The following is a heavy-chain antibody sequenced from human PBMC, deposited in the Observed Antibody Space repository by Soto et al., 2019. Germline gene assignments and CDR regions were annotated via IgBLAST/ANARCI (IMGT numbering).Heavy chain of an antibody. Sequence: PSETLSLTCAVYGGSFSGYYWSWIRQPPGKGLEWIGEINHSGSTNYNPSLKSRVTISVDTSKNQFSLKLSSVTAADTAVYYCARLHWGGGYYLSYYYYGMDVWGQGTTVTVSS. J-gene: IGHJ6*02. CDR1: GGSFSGYY. V-gene: IGHV4-34*01. CDR3: ARLHWGGGYYLSYYYYGMDV. D-gene: IGHD3-22*01. CDR2: INHSGST.